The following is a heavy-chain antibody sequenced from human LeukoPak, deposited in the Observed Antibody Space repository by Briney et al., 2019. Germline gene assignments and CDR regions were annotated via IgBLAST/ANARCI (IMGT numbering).Heavy chain of an antibody. CDR2: ISGSSVYI. D-gene: IGHD3-10*01. J-gene: IGHJ4*02. Sequence: GGTLRLSCAASGFTFRTSGMYWVRQAPGKGLEWVSSISGSSVYIFYADSVKGRFTISRDNAKKSLYLQMNSLRAEDTAVYYCARERFYGSGAPKSDYWGQGTLVTVSS. CDR1: GFTFRTSG. V-gene: IGHV3-21*01. CDR3: ARERFYGSGAPKSDY.